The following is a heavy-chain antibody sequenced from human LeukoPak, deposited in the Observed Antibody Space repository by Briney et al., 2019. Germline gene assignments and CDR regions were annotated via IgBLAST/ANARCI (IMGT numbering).Heavy chain of an antibody. CDR2: INHSGST. CDR1: GGSFSGYY. V-gene: IGHV4-34*01. Sequence: PSETLSLTCAVYGGSFSGYYWSWIRQPPGKGLEWIGEINHSGSTNYNPSLKSRVTISVDTSKNQFSLKLSSVTAADTAVYYCFRGSGWYGIGYWGQGTLVTVSS. J-gene: IGHJ4*02. CDR3: FRGSGWYGIGY. D-gene: IGHD6-19*01.